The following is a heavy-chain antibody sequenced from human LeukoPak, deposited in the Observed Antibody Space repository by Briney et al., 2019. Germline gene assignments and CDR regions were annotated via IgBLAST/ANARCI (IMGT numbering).Heavy chain of an antibody. CDR3: ARLLGFGELAHFDY. CDR1: GDSATSDIYF. J-gene: IGHJ4*02. CDR2: IYYTGRT. Sequence: PSETLSLTCNVSGDSATSDIYFWGWLRQPPGKGLEWIGAIYYTGRTYYNPSLGSRVTISVDTSKNQFSLKLSSVTAADTAVYYCARLLGFGELAHFDYWGQGTLVTVS. V-gene: IGHV4-39*07. D-gene: IGHD3-10*01.